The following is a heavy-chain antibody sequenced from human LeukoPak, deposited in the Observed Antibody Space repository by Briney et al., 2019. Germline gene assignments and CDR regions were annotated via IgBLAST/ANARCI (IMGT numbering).Heavy chain of an antibody. D-gene: IGHD2-21*01. J-gene: IGHJ4*02. CDR2: ISVSGGGT. CDR3: VKDWRDDSNCGNDCLQY. V-gene: IGHV3-23*01. CDR1: GFTFSTYA. Sequence: PGGSLRLSCVASGFTFSTYAMTWVRQAPGKGLEWVSSISVSGGGTYYADSVRGRFTISRDISENTLFLHMNSLRAEDTAVYYSVKDWRDDSNCGNDCLQYWGQGTLVTVSS.